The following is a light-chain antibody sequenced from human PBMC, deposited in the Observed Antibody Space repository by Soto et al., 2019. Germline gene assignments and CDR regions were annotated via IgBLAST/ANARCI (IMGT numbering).Light chain of an antibody. CDR2: AAS. CDR1: QSISNY. V-gene: IGKV1-39*01. J-gene: IGKJ4*01. CDR3: QQGYTLSPLP. Sequence: DIQLTQSPSSLSASVGDRVTITCRASQSISNYLNWYQQKPGKPPKVLISAASSLQRGVPSRFSGSGSGTDFTLTIISLHPEDFAPYCCQQGYTLSPLPFGGGTKVEI.